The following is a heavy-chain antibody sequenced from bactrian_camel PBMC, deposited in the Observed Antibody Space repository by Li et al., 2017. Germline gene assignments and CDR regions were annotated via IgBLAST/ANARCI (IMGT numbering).Heavy chain of an antibody. J-gene: IGHJ4*01. CDR3: AALSYRSYNY. V-gene: IGHV3S40*01. CDR1: GFTFSSYD. CDR2: INSGGGST. Sequence: VQLVESGGGLVKPGGSLRLSCAASGFTFSSYDMSWVRQAPGKGLEWVSAINSGGGSTYYADSVKGRFTISRDNAKNTLYLQMNSLKPEDAAVYYCAALSYRSYNYWGQGTQVTVS.